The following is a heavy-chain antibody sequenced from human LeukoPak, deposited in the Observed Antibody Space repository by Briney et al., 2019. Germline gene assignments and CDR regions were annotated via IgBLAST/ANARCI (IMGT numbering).Heavy chain of an antibody. J-gene: IGHJ3*01. CDR1: EFSVGSNY. CDR2: IYSGGST. CDR3: AKGIGLANDAFDF. V-gene: IGHV3-66*01. D-gene: IGHD1-26*01. Sequence: PGGSLRLSCAASEFSVGSNYMTWVRQAPGKGLEWVSLIYSGGSTYYADSVKGRFTISRDNSKNTLYLQMKNLRAEDTAVYYCAKGIGLANDAFDFWGQGTMVTVSS.